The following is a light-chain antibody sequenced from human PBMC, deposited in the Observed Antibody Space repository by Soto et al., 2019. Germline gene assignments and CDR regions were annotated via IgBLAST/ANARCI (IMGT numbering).Light chain of an antibody. CDR3: SSYSSSRTLCV. CDR2: EVT. Sequence: QSALTQPASVSGSPGQSITIPCTGSSSDIGDYDYVSWYQQHPGKAPKLMIYEVTNRPSGVSNRFSGSKSGNRASLTISGLQAEDEADYYCSSYSSSRTLCVFGSGTKVTVL. CDR1: SSDIGDYDY. J-gene: IGLJ1*01. V-gene: IGLV2-14*01.